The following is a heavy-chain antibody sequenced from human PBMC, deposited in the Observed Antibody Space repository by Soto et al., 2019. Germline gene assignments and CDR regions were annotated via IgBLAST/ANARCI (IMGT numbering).Heavy chain of an antibody. CDR2: IWYDGSNK. V-gene: IGHV3-33*01. CDR3: ARDSAYKSVYDYGAFDI. J-gene: IGHJ3*02. D-gene: IGHD5-12*01. Sequence: QLGGSLRLSCAASGFTFSSYGMHWVRQAPGKGLEWVAVIWYDGSNKYYADSVKGRFTISRDNSKNTLYLQMNSLRAEDTAVYYCARDSAYKSVYDYGAFDIWGQGTMVTVSS. CDR1: GFTFSSYG.